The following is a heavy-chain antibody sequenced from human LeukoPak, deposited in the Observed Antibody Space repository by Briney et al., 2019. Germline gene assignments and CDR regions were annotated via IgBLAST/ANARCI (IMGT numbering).Heavy chain of an antibody. J-gene: IGHJ3*02. Sequence: SETLSLTCTVSGGSISNSYWSWIRQPAGKGLEWIGRIYSSGSTNYNPSLKSRVTMSVDTSKNQFSLKLTSVTAEDTAVYYCARDAGAAGPHLFDIWGQGTMVTVSS. CDR2: IYSSGST. CDR3: ARDAGAAGPHLFDI. V-gene: IGHV4-4*07. D-gene: IGHD6-13*01. CDR1: GGSISNSY.